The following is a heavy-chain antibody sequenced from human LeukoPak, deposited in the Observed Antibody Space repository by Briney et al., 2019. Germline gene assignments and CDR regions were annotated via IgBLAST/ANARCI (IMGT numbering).Heavy chain of an antibody. D-gene: IGHD2-21*02. CDR3: ARVSGDLPQYYFDY. J-gene: IGHJ4*02. CDR1: GGTFNSYA. Sequence: SVKDSCKASGGTFNSYAISWVRQAPGQGLEWMGGIIPIFGTANYAQKFQGRVTITADESTSTACMELSSLRSEDTAVYYCARVSGDLPQYYFDYWGQGTLVTVSS. V-gene: IGHV1-69*13. CDR2: IIPIFGTA.